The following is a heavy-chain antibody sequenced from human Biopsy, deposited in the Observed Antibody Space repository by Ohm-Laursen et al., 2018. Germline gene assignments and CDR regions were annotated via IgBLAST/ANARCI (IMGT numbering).Heavy chain of an antibody. D-gene: IGHD3-22*01. J-gene: IGHJ4*02. CDR3: AAYYYDSSGYFYAFHY. Sequence: GTLSLTCSVSGVSISSYFWSWIRQPLGKGLEWIGYVSYRGNTKYNPSLKSRVIISADTSKNHFSLKLTSVTAADTAMYYCAAYYYDSSGYFYAFHYWGQGTLVTVSS. CDR1: GVSISSYF. V-gene: IGHV4-59*08. CDR2: VSYRGNT.